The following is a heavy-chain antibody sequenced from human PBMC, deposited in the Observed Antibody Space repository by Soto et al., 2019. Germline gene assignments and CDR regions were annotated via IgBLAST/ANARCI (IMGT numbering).Heavy chain of an antibody. CDR1: GFTFSNAW. D-gene: IGHD4-17*01. CDR3: TTVSGDIHYYYYYGMDV. Sequence: PGGSLRLSCAASGFTFSNAWMNWVRQAPGKGLEWVGRIKSKTDGGTTDYAAPVKGRFTISRDDSKNTLYLQMNSLKTEDTAVYFCTTVSGDIHYYYYYGMDVWGQGTTVTVSS. CDR2: IKSKTDGGTT. V-gene: IGHV3-15*07. J-gene: IGHJ6*02.